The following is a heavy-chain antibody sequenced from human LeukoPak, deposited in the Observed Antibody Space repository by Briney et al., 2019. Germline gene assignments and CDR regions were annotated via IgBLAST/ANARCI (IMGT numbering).Heavy chain of an antibody. CDR3: TRDLMDYDVSTGLHHYYMDV. J-gene: IGHJ6*02. CDR2: IKQDGSEE. CDR1: GFTFSSYW. V-gene: IGHV3-7*01. Sequence: PGGSLRLSCAASGFTFSSYWMSWVRQAPGKGLEWVANIKQDGSEEYYADSVRGRFTISRDNAKNTLYLQMNTLRVEDTAVYYCTRDLMDYDVSTGLHHYYMDVWGQGTTVTVSS. D-gene: IGHD3-9*01.